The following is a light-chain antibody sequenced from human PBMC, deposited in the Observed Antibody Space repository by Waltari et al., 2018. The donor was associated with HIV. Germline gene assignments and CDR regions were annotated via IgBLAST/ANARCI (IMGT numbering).Light chain of an antibody. Sequence: EIVWTQSPGTLPLAPGERATLSCRASQSVRSNYFAWYQHKPGKAPRLLISAASSRATGIPARFSGSGSGTDFTLTISRLEPEDFAVYYCQQYGSSPITFGQGTRLEIK. CDR3: QQYGSSPIT. CDR2: AAS. J-gene: IGKJ5*01. CDR1: QSVRSNY. V-gene: IGKV3-20*01.